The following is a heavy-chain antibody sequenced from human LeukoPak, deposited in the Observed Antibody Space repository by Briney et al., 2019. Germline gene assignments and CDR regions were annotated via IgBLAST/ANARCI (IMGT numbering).Heavy chain of an antibody. CDR3: ASREPSRLEVTLYFQY. CDR1: GGSVSGGDFY. V-gene: IGHV4-61*02. Sequence: SQTLSLTCTVSGGSVSGGDFYWSWIRQPAGKGLEWIGRVHASGSTSYNPSLKSRATMSVDTSKNQVSLKLSSVTAADTAVYYCASREPSRLEVTLYFQYWGEGALVTVSA. J-gene: IGHJ1*01. D-gene: IGHD1-26*01. CDR2: VHASGST.